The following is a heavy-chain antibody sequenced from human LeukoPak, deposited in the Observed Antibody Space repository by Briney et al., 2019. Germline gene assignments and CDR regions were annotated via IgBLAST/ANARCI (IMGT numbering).Heavy chain of an antibody. Sequence: GGSLRLSCAASGFTFSIYAMSWVRQAPGKGLEWVSDIDGSSVTTYYADSVKGRFTISRDNSKNTLYLQMNSLRAEDTAVYYCAKDTQRGSYGYWGQGTLVTVSS. CDR2: IDGSSVTT. J-gene: IGHJ4*02. CDR3: AKDTQRGSYGY. D-gene: IGHD1-26*01. V-gene: IGHV3-23*01. CDR1: GFTFSIYA.